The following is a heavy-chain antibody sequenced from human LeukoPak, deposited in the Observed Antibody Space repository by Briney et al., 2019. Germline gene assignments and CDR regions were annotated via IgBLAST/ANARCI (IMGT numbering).Heavy chain of an antibody. CDR2: IYYSGST. D-gene: IGHD3-3*01. V-gene: IGHV4-39*01. CDR3: AGRITIFGVAVRDFDY. CDR1: GGSISSSSYY. Sequence: PSETLSLTCTVSGGSISSSSYYWGWIRQPPGKGLEWIGSIYYSGSTYYNPSLKSRVTISVDTSKKQFSLKLSSVTAADTAVYYCAGRITIFGVAVRDFDYWGREPWSPSPQ. J-gene: IGHJ4*02.